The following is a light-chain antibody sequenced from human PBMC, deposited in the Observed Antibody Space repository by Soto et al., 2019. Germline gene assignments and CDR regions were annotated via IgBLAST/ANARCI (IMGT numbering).Light chain of an antibody. CDR3: QKYNKAPWI. CDR1: RDIDNS. CDR2: GAS. Sequence: DIRVTQSPLSLSASVGDRVTITGRASRDIDNSLAWYQQIPGRAPKLLIYGASSLQSGVPSRFSGSGSGTYFVLTITNLKNEDVATYYCQKYNKAPWIFGQGTKVDIK. V-gene: IGKV1-27*01. J-gene: IGKJ1*01.